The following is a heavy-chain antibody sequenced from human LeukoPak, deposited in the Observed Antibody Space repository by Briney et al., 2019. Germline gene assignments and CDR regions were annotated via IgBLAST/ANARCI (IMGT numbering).Heavy chain of an antibody. CDR3: ASGPRRLGYCSGGSCYSSVFDY. CDR1: GGSISSISYY. D-gene: IGHD2-15*01. CDR2: IYYSGST. Sequence: SETLSLTCTVSGGSISSISYYWGWIRQSPGKGLEWIGSIYYSGSTYYNPSLNSRVTISVDTSTDQFSLRLSSVTAADTAVYYCASGPRRLGYCSGGSCYSSVFDYWGQGTLVTVSS. V-gene: IGHV4-39*01. J-gene: IGHJ4*02.